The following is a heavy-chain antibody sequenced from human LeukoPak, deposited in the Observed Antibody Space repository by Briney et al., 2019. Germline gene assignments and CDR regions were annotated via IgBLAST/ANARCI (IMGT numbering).Heavy chain of an antibody. CDR2: IYYSGST. J-gene: IGHJ4*02. Sequence: KPSETLSLTCPVSGGSISSSSYYWGWIRQPPGKGLEWIGSIYYSGSTYYNPSLKSRVTISVDTSKNQFSLKLSSVTAADTAVYYCARHLRFYGSGSYPFDYWGQGTLVTVSS. D-gene: IGHD3-10*01. CDR3: ARHLRFYGSGSYPFDY. V-gene: IGHV4-39*01. CDR1: GGSISSSSYY.